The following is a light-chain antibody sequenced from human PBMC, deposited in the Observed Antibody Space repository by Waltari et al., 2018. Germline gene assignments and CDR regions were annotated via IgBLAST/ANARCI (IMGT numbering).Light chain of an antibody. J-gene: IGLJ2*01. CDR1: NIGSKN. Sequence: SYDVTQPRSVSVSPGQTARITCGGDNIGSKNVHWYQQKPAQAPVLVIYYDSDRPSGIPERFFGSNSGNTATLTISGVEAGDEADYYCQVWDSSSDHPLFGGGTRLTVL. V-gene: IGLV3-21*01. CDR2: YDS. CDR3: QVWDSSSDHPL.